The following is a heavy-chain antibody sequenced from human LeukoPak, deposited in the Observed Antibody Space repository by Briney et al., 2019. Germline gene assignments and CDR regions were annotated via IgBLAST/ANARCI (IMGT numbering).Heavy chain of an antibody. J-gene: IGHJ4*02. Sequence: GGSLRLSCAASGFTFSSYGMHWVRQAPGKGLEWVAVIWYDGGNKYYADSVKGRFTISRDNSKNTLYLQMNSLRAEDTAVYYCASIAMVRGVMDYWGQGTLVTVSS. V-gene: IGHV3-33*01. CDR1: GFTFSSYG. D-gene: IGHD3-10*01. CDR2: IWYDGGNK. CDR3: ASIAMVRGVMDY.